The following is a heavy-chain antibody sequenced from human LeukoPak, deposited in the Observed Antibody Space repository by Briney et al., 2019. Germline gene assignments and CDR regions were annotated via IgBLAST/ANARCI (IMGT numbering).Heavy chain of an antibody. Sequence: GESLKISCKGSGYSFTSYWIGWVRQMPGKGLEWMGIINPGDSDTRYSPSFQGQVSISADKSIRTAFLQWSSLKASDTAMYYCGRLYGSGSFYHHFDNWGQGTLVTVSS. D-gene: IGHD3-10*01. V-gene: IGHV5-51*01. CDR3: GRLYGSGSFYHHFDN. CDR2: INPGDSDT. CDR1: GYSFTSYW. J-gene: IGHJ4*02.